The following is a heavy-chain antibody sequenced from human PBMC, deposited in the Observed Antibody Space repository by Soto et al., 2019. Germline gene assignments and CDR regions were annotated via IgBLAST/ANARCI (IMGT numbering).Heavy chain of an antibody. CDR1: GFTFSNVW. D-gene: IGHD3-10*01. CDR2: IKRNIEGETT. Sequence: EVQLVESGGGLVKPGGSLRLSCAASGFTFSNVWMSWVRQAPGKGLEWVGRIKRNIEGETTDYSAPVKGRFTISRDDSKETLYLEMNSPKIEDTAVYYCTTDSGNYYGSGSPIDYWGQGTLVTVSS. V-gene: IGHV3-15*01. CDR3: TTDSGNYYGSGSPIDY. J-gene: IGHJ4*02.